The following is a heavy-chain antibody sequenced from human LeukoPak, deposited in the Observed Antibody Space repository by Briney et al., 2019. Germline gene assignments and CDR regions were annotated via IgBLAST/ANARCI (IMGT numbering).Heavy chain of an antibody. CDR1: GYTFTTYG. J-gene: IGHJ3*02. V-gene: IGHV1-18*01. CDR2: ISGYNGNT. CDR3: ARDTVEMATNDAFDI. Sequence: ASVKVSCKASGYTFTTYGISWVRQAPGQGGEWMGWISGYNGNTNYAQKLQGRVTMTTDTSTSTAYMELRSLRSDDTAVYYCARDTVEMATNDAFDIWGQGTMVTVSS. D-gene: IGHD5-24*01.